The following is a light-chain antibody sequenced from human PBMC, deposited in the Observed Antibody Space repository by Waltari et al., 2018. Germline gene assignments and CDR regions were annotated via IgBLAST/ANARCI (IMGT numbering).Light chain of an antibody. V-gene: IGKV3-20*01. CDR1: QSVSRY. J-gene: IGKJ1*01. CDR3: QKYVSLPAT. Sequence: EVVLTQSPGTLSLSPGERATLPCRASQSVSRYLAWYPQKPGQAPRLLIYDASRRATGIPDRFSGSWSGTDFSLTISRLEPEDFAVYYCQKYVSLPATFGQGTKVEIK. CDR2: DAS.